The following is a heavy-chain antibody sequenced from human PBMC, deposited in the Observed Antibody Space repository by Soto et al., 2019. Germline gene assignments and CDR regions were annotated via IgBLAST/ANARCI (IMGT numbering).Heavy chain of an antibody. CDR1: GFTLSTSGVG. CDR2: IYWNDDN. D-gene: IGHD6-6*01. V-gene: IGHV2-5*01. J-gene: IGHJ4*02. CDR3: AHKLHSTSSLDF. Sequence: SGPTLVNPTQTLTLTCTFSGFTLSTSGVGVGWIRQPPGKALEWLALIYWNDDNRYSPSLQSRLTITKDTSKNQVVLTMTNMDPVDTATYYCAHKLHSTSSLDFWGQGTLVTVSS.